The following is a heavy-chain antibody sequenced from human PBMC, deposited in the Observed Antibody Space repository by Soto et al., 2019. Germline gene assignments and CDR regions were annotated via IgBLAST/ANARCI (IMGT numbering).Heavy chain of an antibody. CDR1: GFSLRISGVG. CDR2: IYWDDDK. D-gene: IGHD2-15*01. J-gene: IGHJ3*02. V-gene: IGHV2-5*02. CDR3: AHSATVSDAFDI. Sequence: QITLKESGPTLVKPTQTLTLTCTFSGFSLRISGVGVGWIRQPPGKALEWLALIYWDDDKRYSPSPKSRLTITKDTDKNQVVLTMTNMDPVDTATYYCAHSATVSDAFDIWGQGTMVTVSS.